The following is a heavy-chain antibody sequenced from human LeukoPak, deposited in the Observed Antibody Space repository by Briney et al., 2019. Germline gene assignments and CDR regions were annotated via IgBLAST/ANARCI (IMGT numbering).Heavy chain of an antibody. Sequence: SETLSLTCGVSDGSINGYYWNWIRQPPGGGLEWIGCIHPSGSAHYNPSLKNRVTISLDTSSNRFFLNINSVAAADTALYYCARGIDAYKVAYWGQGTLVTASS. CDR1: DGSINGYY. CDR3: ARGIDAYKVAY. D-gene: IGHD5-24*01. CDR2: IHPSGSA. V-gene: IGHV4-4*07. J-gene: IGHJ4*02.